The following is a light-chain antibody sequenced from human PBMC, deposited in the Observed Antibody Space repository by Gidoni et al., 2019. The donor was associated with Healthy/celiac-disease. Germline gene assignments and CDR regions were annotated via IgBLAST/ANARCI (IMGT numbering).Light chain of an antibody. CDR2: AAS. CDR3: QKYNSAPRT. Sequence: DIQLTQSPSSLSASVGDRVTITCRASQGISNYLAWYQQKPGKVPKLLIYAASTLQSGIPSRFSGSGSGTDFTLTISSLEPEDVATYYCQKYNSAPRTFGQGTKVESK. V-gene: IGKV1-27*01. J-gene: IGKJ1*01. CDR1: QGISNY.